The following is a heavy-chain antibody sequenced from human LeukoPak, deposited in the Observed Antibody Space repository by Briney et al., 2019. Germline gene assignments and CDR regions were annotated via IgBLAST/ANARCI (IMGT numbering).Heavy chain of an antibody. J-gene: IGHJ4*02. CDR2: IGDSGGDI. CDR3: ARDGSVAVPGTLYFDS. D-gene: IGHD6-19*01. CDR1: GFTFGSYE. V-gene: IGHV3-48*03. Sequence: GGSLRLSCVASGFTFGSYEMNWVRQAPGKGLEWVAYIGDSGGDIHYADSVKGRFTISRYNADNSLYLQMGSLRAEDTAVYYCARDGSVAVPGTLYFDSWGQGTLVTVSS.